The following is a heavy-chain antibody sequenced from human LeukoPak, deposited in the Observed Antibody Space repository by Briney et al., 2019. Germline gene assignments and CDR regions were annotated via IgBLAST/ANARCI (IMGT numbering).Heavy chain of an antibody. D-gene: IGHD3-3*01. J-gene: IGHJ4*02. CDR2: IYYSGST. CDR3: ARTFATIFGVVQYYFDY. Sequence: SQTLSLTCTVSGGSISSGGYYLSWIRQHPGKGLEWIVYIYYSGSTYYNPSLKSRVTISVDTSKNQFSLKLSSVTAADTAVYYCARTFATIFGVVQYYFDYWGQGTLVTVSS. V-gene: IGHV4-31*03. CDR1: GGSISSGGYY.